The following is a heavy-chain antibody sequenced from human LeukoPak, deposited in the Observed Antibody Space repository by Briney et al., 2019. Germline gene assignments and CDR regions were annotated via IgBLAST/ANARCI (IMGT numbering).Heavy chain of an antibody. J-gene: IGHJ4*02. CDR2: IKQDGSEK. Sequence: GGSLRLSCAASGFTFSSYWMSWVRQAPGKGLEWVANIKQDGSEKYYVGSVKGRFTISRDNAKNSLYLQMNSLRVEDTAVYYCARCTTGRTFGSLREIKRSREIDYWGQGTLVTVSS. V-gene: IGHV3-7*01. CDR3: ARCTTGRTFGSLREIKRSREIDY. CDR1: GFTFSSYW. D-gene: IGHD1-1*01.